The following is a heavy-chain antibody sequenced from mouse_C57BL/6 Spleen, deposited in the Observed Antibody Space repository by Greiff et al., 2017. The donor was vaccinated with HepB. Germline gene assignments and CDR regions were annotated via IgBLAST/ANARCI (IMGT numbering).Heavy chain of an antibody. CDR1: GFTFSDYG. CDR3: ARYYYGSWFAY. V-gene: IGHV5-17*01. J-gene: IGHJ3*01. D-gene: IGHD1-1*01. Sequence: EVKLVESGGGLVKPGGSLKLSCAASGFTFSDYGMHWVRQAPEKGLEWVAYISSGSSTIYYADTVKGRFTISRDNAKNTLFLQMTSLRSEDTAMYYCARYYYGSWFAYWGQGTLVTVSA. CDR2: ISSGSSTI.